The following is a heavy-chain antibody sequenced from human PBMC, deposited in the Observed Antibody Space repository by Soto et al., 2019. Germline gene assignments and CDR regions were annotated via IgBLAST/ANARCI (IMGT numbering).Heavy chain of an antibody. Sequence: PGGSLRLSCGASGFTFNTYGMQWVRQAPGKGLEWVAVIWYDGSNNYYADSVKGRFTISIDNSNNTLFPHMSSLRAEDTAVYYCARDSGSYYSDYWGQGTLVTVSS. V-gene: IGHV3-33*01. CDR1: GFTFNTYG. D-gene: IGHD1-26*01. J-gene: IGHJ4*02. CDR2: IWYDGSNN. CDR3: ARDSGSYYSDY.